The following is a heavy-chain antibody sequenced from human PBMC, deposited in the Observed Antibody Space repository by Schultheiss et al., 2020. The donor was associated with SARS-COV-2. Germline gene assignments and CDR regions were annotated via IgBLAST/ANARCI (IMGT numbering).Heavy chain of an antibody. CDR2: IYYSGST. Sequence: ETLSLTCTVSGGSISSYYWSWIRQPPGKGLEWIGYIYYSGSTNYNPSLKSRVTISVDTSKNQFSLKLSSVTAADTAVYYCARGIVVVPAARRYYYYMDVWGKGTTVTVSS. CDR3: ARGIVVVPAARRYYYYMDV. D-gene: IGHD2-2*01. V-gene: IGHV4-59*08. J-gene: IGHJ6*03. CDR1: GGSISSYY.